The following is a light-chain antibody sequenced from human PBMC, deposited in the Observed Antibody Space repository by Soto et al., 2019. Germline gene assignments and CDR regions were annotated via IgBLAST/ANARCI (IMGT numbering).Light chain of an antibody. CDR3: EDYSSSSGLT. CDR1: HSISSW. J-gene: IGKJ4*01. V-gene: IGKV1-5*03. Sequence: DIQMTQSPSTLSASVGDRVTITCRASHSISSWLAWYQQKPGKAPKLLIYQASSLKSGVPSRFSGSGSATEFTLTISSLQPDDFATYYCEDYSSSSGLTFGGGTKVDIK. CDR2: QAS.